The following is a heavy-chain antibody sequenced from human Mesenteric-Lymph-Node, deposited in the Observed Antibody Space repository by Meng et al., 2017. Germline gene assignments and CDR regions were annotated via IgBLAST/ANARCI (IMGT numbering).Heavy chain of an antibody. CDR3: AIGGDYDSSVDY. Sequence: VAGLGGGEAHPGRVLDCSFAASSFSFSRYAMRWVRQAPGKEPELVALISKDEGKKYYADSMKGRFTISRDNSKKALFMKTNSQRAEDTAVYYCAIGGDYDSSVDYWGQGTLVTVSS. CDR1: SFSFSRYA. D-gene: IGHD3-22*01. V-gene: IGHV3-30*08. CDR2: ISKDEGKK. J-gene: IGHJ4*02.